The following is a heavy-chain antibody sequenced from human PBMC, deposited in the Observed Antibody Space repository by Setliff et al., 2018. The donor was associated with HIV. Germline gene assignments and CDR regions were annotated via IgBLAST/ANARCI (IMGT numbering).Heavy chain of an antibody. Sequence: SETLSLTCAVYGGSVSGYYWSWIRQPPGKGLEWIGEINHSGSTSYNPSLKSRVTISVDTSKNQFSLKLSSVTAADTAVYFCARRGGGIAAHSFYYYYMDVWGKGTTVTVSS. J-gene: IGHJ6*03. CDR2: INHSGST. V-gene: IGHV4-34*01. D-gene: IGHD6-6*01. CDR1: GGSVSGYY. CDR3: ARRGGGIAAHSFYYYYMDV.